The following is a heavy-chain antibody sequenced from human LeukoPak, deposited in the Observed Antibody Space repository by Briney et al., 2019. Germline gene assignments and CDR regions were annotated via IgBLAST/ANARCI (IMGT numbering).Heavy chain of an antibody. CDR2: INAGNGNT. CDR1: GYTFTSYA. D-gene: IGHD2-2*01. Sequence: ASVKVSCKASGYTFTSYAMHWVRQAPGQRLEWMGWINAGNGNTKYSQKFQGRVTITRDTSASTAYMELSSLRSEDTAVYYCARGRYCSSTSCYWFDYWGQGTTVTVSS. J-gene: IGHJ4*03. V-gene: IGHV1-3*01. CDR3: ARGRYCSSTSCYWFDY.